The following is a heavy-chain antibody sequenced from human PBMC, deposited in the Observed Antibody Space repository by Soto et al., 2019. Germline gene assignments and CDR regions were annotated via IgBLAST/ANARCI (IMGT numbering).Heavy chain of an antibody. Sequence: GGSLRLSCAASGFTFSSYSMNWVRQAPGKGLEWVSSISSSSSYIYYADSVKGRFTIARDNDKNSLYLQMNSLRAEDTAVYYCASDRIVATWPRGHYYYMDVWGKGTTVTVSS. V-gene: IGHV3-21*01. J-gene: IGHJ6*03. D-gene: IGHD5-12*01. CDR3: ASDRIVATWPRGHYYYMDV. CDR2: ISSSSSYI. CDR1: GFTFSSYS.